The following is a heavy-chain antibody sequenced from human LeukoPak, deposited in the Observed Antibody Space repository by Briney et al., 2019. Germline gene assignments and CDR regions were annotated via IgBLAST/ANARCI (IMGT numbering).Heavy chain of an antibody. J-gene: IGHJ4*02. Sequence: GGSLRLSCTASGFTFSTYWMYWVRQAPRKGLVWVSRIGGDGSSTSYADSVKGRFTISRDNAKNTLYLQMNSLRAEDTAVYYCATHTSETDSRVPYWGQGTLVTVSS. V-gene: IGHV3-74*01. CDR3: ATHTSETDSRVPY. CDR1: GFTFSTYW. CDR2: IGGDGSST. D-gene: IGHD1-26*01.